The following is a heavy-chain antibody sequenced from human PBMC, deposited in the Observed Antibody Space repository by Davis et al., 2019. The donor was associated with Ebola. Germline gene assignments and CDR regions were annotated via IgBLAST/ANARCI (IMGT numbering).Heavy chain of an antibody. D-gene: IGHD3-22*01. CDR2: ISGSGGST. CDR1: GFTFSSYA. V-gene: IGHV3-23*01. CDR3: AKGLWYYDSSGYSL. Sequence: PGGSLRLSCAASGFTFSSYAMSWVRQAPGKGLEWVSAISGSGGSTYYADSVKGRFTISRDNSKNTLYLQMNSLRAEDTAVYYCAKGLWYYDSSGYSLWGQGTLVTVSS. J-gene: IGHJ4*02.